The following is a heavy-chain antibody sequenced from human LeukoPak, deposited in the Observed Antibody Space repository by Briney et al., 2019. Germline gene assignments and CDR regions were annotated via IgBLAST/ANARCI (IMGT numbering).Heavy chain of an antibody. Sequence: GGSVKVSCKASGYTFTSYWIGWVRQMPGKGLEWMGIIYPGDSDTRYSPSFQGQVTISADKSISTAYLQWSSLKASDTAMYYCARQHTYSYGYMEAFDIWGQGTMVTVSS. CDR2: IYPGDSDT. J-gene: IGHJ3*02. CDR3: ARQHTYSYGYMEAFDI. V-gene: IGHV5-51*01. CDR1: GYTFTSYW. D-gene: IGHD5-18*01.